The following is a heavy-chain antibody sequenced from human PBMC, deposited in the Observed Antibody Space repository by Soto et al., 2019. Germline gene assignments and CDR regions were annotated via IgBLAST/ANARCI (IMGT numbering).Heavy chain of an antibody. D-gene: IGHD1-1*01. CDR3: ARGNWNDGGDQYYFDY. CDR1: GYTFTSYG. Sequence: ASVKVSCKASGYTFTSYGISWVRQAPGQGLEWMGWISAYNGNTNYAQKLQGRVTMTTDTSTSTAYMELSSLRSEDTAVYYCARGNWNDGGDQYYFDYWGQGTLVTVSS. J-gene: IGHJ4*02. V-gene: IGHV1-18*01. CDR2: ISAYNGNT.